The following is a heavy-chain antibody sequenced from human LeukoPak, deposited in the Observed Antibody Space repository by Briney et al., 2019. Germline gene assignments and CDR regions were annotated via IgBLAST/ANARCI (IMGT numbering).Heavy chain of an antibody. CDR2: IYYSGST. Sequence: PSETLSLTCTVSGGSISSYYWSWIRQPPGKGLEWIGYIYYSGSTNYNPSLKSRVTISVDTSKSQFSLKLSSVTAADTAVYYCARDLYDILTGYGWFDPWGQGTLVTVSS. D-gene: IGHD3-9*01. J-gene: IGHJ5*02. V-gene: IGHV4-59*01. CDR3: ARDLYDILTGYGWFDP. CDR1: GGSISSYY.